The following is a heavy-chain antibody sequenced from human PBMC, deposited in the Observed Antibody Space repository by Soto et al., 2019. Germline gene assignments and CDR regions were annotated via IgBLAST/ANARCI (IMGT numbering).Heavy chain of an antibody. CDR1: TGSITRGDYF. CDR3: AGVVVGATRQTGSDH. Sequence: QLLESGPGLVKPSETLSLTCTGSTGSITRGDYFWGWIRQPPGKGLEFIGSMHSSGGTYYSPSLKSRVSISMDKTKNPFSLKMTSVTTAATAVYFCAGVVVGATRQTGSDHWGQGTLVTVS. V-gene: IGHV4-39*01. J-gene: IGHJ4*02. CDR2: MHSSGGT. D-gene: IGHD2-15*01.